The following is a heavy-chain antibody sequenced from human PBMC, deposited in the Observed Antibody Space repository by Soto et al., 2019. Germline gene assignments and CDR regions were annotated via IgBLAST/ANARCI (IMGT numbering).Heavy chain of an antibody. V-gene: IGHV3-23*01. CDR2: ISGSGGST. CDR1: GFTFSSYA. D-gene: IGHD3-22*01. J-gene: IGHJ4*02. CDR3: AKGVYDRSGYYPFPDY. Sequence: EVQLLESGGGLVQPGGSLRLSCAASGFTFSSYAMSWVRQAPGKGLEWVSTISGSGGSTYYADSVKGRFTISRDNSKNTLYLQVNSLRAEDTAVYYCAKGVYDRSGYYPFPDYWGQGTLVTVSS.